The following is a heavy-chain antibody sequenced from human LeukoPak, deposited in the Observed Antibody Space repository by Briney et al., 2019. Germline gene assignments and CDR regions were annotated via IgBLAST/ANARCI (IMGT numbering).Heavy chain of an antibody. J-gene: IGHJ4*02. CDR2: IHYSGST. CDR1: GGSINSSSYY. Sequence: SETLSLTCTVSGGSINSSSYYWGWIRQPPGKGLEWTGSIHYSGSTYYNPSLKSRVTISVDTSKNQFSLKLNSVTAADTAVYYCASAKTSSSSWFTFDYWGQGTLVTVSS. V-gene: IGHV4-39*01. D-gene: IGHD6-13*01. CDR3: ASAKTSSSSWFTFDY.